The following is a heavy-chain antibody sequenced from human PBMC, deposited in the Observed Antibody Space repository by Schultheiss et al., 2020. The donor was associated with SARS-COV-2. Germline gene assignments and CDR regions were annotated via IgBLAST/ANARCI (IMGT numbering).Heavy chain of an antibody. CDR2: IYYRGST. CDR3: ARMLSGDDY. D-gene: IGHD3-10*01. Sequence: SETLSLTCTVSGGSMSNYYWSWIRQPPGKGLEWIGYIYYRGSTNYNPSLKSRVTISLDTSKNQFSLRLTSVTAADTAVYYCARMLSGDDYWGQGTLVTVSS. CDR1: GGSMSNYY. J-gene: IGHJ4*02. V-gene: IGHV4-59*01.